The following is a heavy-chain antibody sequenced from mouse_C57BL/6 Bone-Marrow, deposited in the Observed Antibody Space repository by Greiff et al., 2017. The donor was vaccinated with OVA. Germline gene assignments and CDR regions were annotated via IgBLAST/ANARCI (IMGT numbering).Heavy chain of an antibody. CDR2: IRSKSSNYAT. CDR1: GFTFNTYA. CDR3: VREGPHYYGSSYYAMDY. V-gene: IGHV10-3*01. J-gene: IGHJ4*01. Sequence: EVQLQQSGGGLVQPKGSLKLSCAASGFTFNTYAMHWVRQAPGKGLDWVARIRSKSSNYATYYADSVKDRFTISRDDSQSMLYLQMNNLKTEDTAMYYCVREGPHYYGSSYYAMDYWGQGTSVTVSS. D-gene: IGHD1-1*01.